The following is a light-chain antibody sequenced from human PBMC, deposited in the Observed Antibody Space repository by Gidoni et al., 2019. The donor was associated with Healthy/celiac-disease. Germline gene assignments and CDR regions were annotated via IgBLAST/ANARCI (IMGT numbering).Light chain of an antibody. CDR1: QSISNY. J-gene: IGKJ2*01. Sequence: DIQMTQSPSSLSASVVDRVTITCRASQSISNYLNWYQQKPGKAPKLLIYAASSLQSGVPSRFSGSGSGTDFTLSISSLQPEDFATYYCQQSYSTPLYTFGQXTKLEIK. V-gene: IGKV1-39*01. CDR3: QQSYSTPLYT. CDR2: AAS.